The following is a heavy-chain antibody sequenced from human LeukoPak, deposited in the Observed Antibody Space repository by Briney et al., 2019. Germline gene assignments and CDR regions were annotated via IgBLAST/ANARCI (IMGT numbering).Heavy chain of an antibody. CDR1: EFTFSDYW. CDR2: IKQDGSEK. V-gene: IGHV3-7*01. CDR3: ASQRSGVSDY. D-gene: IGHD3-10*01. J-gene: IGHJ4*02. Sequence: GGSLRLSCAASEFTFSDYWMSWVRQAPGKGLEWVGNIKQDGSEKYYVDSVKGRFTISRDNAKNSLYLQMNSLRAEDTAVYYCASQRSGVSDYWGQGTLVTVPS.